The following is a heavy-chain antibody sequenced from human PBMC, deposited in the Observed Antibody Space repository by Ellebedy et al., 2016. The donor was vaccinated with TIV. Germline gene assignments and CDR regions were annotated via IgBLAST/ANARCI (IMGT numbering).Heavy chain of an antibody. CDR3: ARERIQTDYYYYGMDV. J-gene: IGHJ6*02. Sequence: GESLKISXAASGFTFSSYAMSWVRQAPGKGLEWVSSLSGNGRNTYYADSVKGRFTISRDNSKNTLYLQMNSLRAEDTAVYYCARERIQTDYYYYGMDVWGQGTTATVSS. CDR1: GFTFSSYA. D-gene: IGHD5-18*01. V-gene: IGHV3-23*01. CDR2: LSGNGRNT.